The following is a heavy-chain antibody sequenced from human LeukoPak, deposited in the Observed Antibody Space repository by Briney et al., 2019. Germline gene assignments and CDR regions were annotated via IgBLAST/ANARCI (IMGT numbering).Heavy chain of an antibody. Sequence: GGSLRLSCAASGFTFSSYSMNWVRQAPGKGLEWVSSISSSSSYIYYADSVKGRFTISRDNAKNSLYLQMNSLRAEDTAVYYCARDTSPQRVVPAAADYWGQGTLVTVSS. CDR2: ISSSSSYI. CDR1: GFTFSSYS. D-gene: IGHD2-2*01. J-gene: IGHJ4*02. V-gene: IGHV3-21*01. CDR3: ARDTSPQRVVPAAADY.